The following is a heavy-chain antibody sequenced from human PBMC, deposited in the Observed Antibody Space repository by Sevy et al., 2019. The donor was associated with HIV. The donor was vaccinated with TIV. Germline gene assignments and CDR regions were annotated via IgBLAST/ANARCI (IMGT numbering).Heavy chain of an antibody. CDR2: IKSKTDGGTT. Sequence: GGSLRLSCAASGFTFSNAWMSWVRQAPGKGLEWVGRIKSKTDGGTTDYAAPVKGRFTISRDDSKNTLYLQMNSLKTEVTAVYYCTTHTRCSSTSCYEYYYYGMDVWGQGTTVTVSS. V-gene: IGHV3-15*01. D-gene: IGHD2-2*01. CDR3: TTHTRCSSTSCYEYYYYGMDV. CDR1: GFTFSNAW. J-gene: IGHJ6*02.